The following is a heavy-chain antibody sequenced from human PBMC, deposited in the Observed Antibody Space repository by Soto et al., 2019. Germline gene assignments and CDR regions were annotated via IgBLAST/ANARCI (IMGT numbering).Heavy chain of an antibody. D-gene: IGHD4-17*01. J-gene: IGHJ4*02. CDR2: IYYSGSP. CDR3: ARDSATVTTSTFDY. V-gene: IGHV4-31*03. Sequence: QVQLQESGPGLVTPSQTLSLTCTVSGGSISSGNYYWSWIRQHPGKGLEWIGYIYYSGSPYYNPSLKSRVTISVDTSKNQFSLKLSSVTAADTAVYYWARDSATVTTSTFDYWGQGTLVTVSS. CDR1: GGSISSGNYY.